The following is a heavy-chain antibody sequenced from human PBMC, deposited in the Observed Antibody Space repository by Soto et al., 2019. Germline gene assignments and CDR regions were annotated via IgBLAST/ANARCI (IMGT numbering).Heavy chain of an antibody. CDR3: ARGPRVSSTGTGAH. Sequence: GGSLRLSCSVSGFTFSAYWMHWVRQVPGKGLTWVSRISDDGSTATYADSVKGRFVISRDNAKNSLYLEMNTLRADDSGLYYCARGPRVSSTGTGAHWGRGTLVTV. CDR1: GFTFSAYW. V-gene: IGHV3-74*01. CDR2: ISDDGSTA. J-gene: IGHJ4*02. D-gene: IGHD1-1*01.